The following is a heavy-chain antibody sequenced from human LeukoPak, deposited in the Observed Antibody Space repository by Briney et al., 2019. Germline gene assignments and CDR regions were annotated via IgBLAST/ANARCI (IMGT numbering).Heavy chain of an antibody. CDR1: GFTFSSYW. V-gene: IGHV3-7*01. Sequence: GGSLRLSCAVSGFTFSSYWMSWVRQAPGKGLEWVANIKQAGSEKYYVDSVKGRFTISRDNARNSLYLQMNSLRAEDTAVYYCARGYYDRQRGYWYFDLWGRGTLVTVSS. D-gene: IGHD3-22*01. J-gene: IGHJ2*01. CDR2: IKQAGSEK. CDR3: ARGYYDRQRGYWYFDL.